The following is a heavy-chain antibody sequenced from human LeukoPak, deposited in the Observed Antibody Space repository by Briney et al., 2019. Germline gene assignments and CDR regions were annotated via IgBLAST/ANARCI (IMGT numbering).Heavy chain of an antibody. V-gene: IGHV1-2*02. Sequence: ASVKVSCKASGYTFTGYYMHWVRQAPGQGLEWMGWINPNSGGTNYAQKFQGRVTMTRDTSISTAYMELSRLRSDDTAVYYCARERDSSGPHAFDIWGQGTMVTVSS. CDR3: ARERDSSGPHAFDI. D-gene: IGHD3-22*01. CDR1: GYTFTGYY. J-gene: IGHJ3*02. CDR2: INPNSGGT.